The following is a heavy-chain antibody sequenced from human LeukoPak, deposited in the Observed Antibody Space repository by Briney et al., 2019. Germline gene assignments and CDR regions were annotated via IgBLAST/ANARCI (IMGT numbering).Heavy chain of an antibody. D-gene: IGHD6-19*01. Sequence: GGSLRLSCAASGFTFSSYSMNWVRQAPGKGLEWVSSISSSSSYIYYADSVKGRFTISRDNAKNSLYLQMNSLRAEDTAVYYCARTQQWLATGGWYWFDTWGQGTLVTVSS. V-gene: IGHV3-21*01. CDR3: ARTQQWLATGGWYWFDT. CDR1: GFTFSSYS. CDR2: ISSSSSYI. J-gene: IGHJ5*02.